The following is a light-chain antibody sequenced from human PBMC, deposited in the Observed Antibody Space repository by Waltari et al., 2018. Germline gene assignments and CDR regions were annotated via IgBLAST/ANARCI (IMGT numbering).Light chain of an antibody. CDR2: AIM. CDR3: LLSYSGTWV. V-gene: IGLV7-46*01. Sequence: QAVVTQEPSLTVSPGGTVTLTCGSSTGAVTSGHYPSWFQQKPGQAPRTLIYAIMKKHSWTPARFSGSLLGGKVALTLSGAQPEDEAEYYCLLSYSGTWVFGGGTELTVL. J-gene: IGLJ3*02. CDR1: TGAVTSGHY.